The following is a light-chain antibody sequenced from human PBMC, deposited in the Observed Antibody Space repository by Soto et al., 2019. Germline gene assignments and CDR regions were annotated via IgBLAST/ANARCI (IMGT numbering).Light chain of an antibody. CDR2: AVT. J-gene: IGLJ2*01. V-gene: IGLV2-14*03. CDR1: SSDVGGYDY. CDR3: SSYTTSSTVV. Sequence: QSALTQPASVSGSPGQSITISCTGSSSDVGGYDYVCWYQQYPGKAPKLIIYAVTDRPSGVSNRFSGSKSSNTASLIISGLQAEDEADYYCSSYTTSSTVVFGGGTKLTVL.